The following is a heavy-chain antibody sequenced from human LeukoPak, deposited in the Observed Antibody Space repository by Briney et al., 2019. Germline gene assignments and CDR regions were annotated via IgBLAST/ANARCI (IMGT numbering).Heavy chain of an antibody. Sequence: GGSLRLSCAASGFTFSSYSMNWVRQAPGKGLEWVPSISSSSSYIYYADSVKGRFTISRDNAKNSLYLQMNSLRAEDTAVYYCARGPLQYCSGGSCYSSDYWGQGTLVTVSS. V-gene: IGHV3-21*01. CDR2: ISSSSSYI. CDR1: GFTFSSYS. D-gene: IGHD2-15*01. CDR3: ARGPLQYCSGGSCYSSDY. J-gene: IGHJ4*02.